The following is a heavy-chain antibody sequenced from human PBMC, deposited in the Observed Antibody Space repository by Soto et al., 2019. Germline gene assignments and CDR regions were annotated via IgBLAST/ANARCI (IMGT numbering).Heavy chain of an antibody. CDR1: GYSFSNYD. CDR3: ARDGPEYCSGGSCYRPWFDY. D-gene: IGHD2-15*01. J-gene: IGHJ4*02. Sequence: QVQLVQSGAEVKKPGASVKVSCKASGYSFSNYDMHWVRQAPGQRPEWMGGNNAGNGNSLYSQKFQGRLVISRDTSASTAYMELSSLRSEDTALYYCARDGPEYCSGGSCYRPWFDYWGQGTLVTVSS. V-gene: IGHV1-3*01. CDR2: NNAGNGNS.